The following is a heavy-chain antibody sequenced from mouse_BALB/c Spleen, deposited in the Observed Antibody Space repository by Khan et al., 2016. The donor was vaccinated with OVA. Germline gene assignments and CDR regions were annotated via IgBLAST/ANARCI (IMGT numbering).Heavy chain of an antibody. Sequence: QVQLKESGPGLVAPSQSLSITCTVSGFSLPRYNIHWVRQPPGKGLEWLGMIWGGGSTDYNSALKSRLSISKDNSKGQVFLKMHSLQTDDTAMYYGARAYYRYDGYYAMDYWGQGTSVTVAS. V-gene: IGHV2-6-4*01. CDR1: GFSLPRYN. CDR2: IWGGGST. J-gene: IGHJ4*01. CDR3: ARAYYRYDGYYAMDY. D-gene: IGHD2-14*01.